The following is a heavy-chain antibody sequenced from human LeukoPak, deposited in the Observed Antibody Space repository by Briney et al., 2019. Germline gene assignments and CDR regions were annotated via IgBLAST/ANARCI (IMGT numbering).Heavy chain of an antibody. J-gene: IGHJ4*02. V-gene: IGHV4-4*07. CDR2: IYTSGST. Sequence: PSETLSLTCTVSGGSLSSYYWSWIRQPAGKGLEWIGRIYTSGSTNYNPSLKSRVTISVDTSKNQFSLKLSSVTAADTAVYYCARATPHYYDSSPGFDYWGQGTLVTVSS. CDR1: GGSLSSYY. CDR3: ARATPHYYDSSPGFDY. D-gene: IGHD3-22*01.